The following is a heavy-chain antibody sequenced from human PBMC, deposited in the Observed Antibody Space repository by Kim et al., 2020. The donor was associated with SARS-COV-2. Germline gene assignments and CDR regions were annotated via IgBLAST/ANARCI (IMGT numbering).Heavy chain of an antibody. Sequence: YAQKFQGRVTITADESTSPAYMELSSLRSEDTAVYYCARGISGTTFSSDYWGQGTLVTVSS. V-gene: IGHV1-69*01. D-gene: IGHD1-1*01. CDR3: ARGISGTTFSSDY. J-gene: IGHJ4*02.